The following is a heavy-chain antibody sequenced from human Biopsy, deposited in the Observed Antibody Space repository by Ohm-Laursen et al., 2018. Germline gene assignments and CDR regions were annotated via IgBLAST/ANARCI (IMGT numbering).Heavy chain of an antibody. J-gene: IGHJ5*02. CDR2: IIPIPNVA. D-gene: IGHD1-26*01. CDR3: ARGEGSSWFDP. V-gene: IGHV1-69*10. CDR1: GDSFTSYA. Sequence: AASVKVSCKVSGDSFTSYAIGWVRQAPGQGLEGMGGIIPIPNVATYAQKFQGRITITADESTSTAYMELSSLTSDDTAVYFCARGEGSSWFDPWGHGTLVTVSS.